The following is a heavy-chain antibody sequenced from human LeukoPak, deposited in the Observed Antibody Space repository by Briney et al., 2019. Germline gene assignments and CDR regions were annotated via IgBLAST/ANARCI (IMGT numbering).Heavy chain of an antibody. D-gene: IGHD6-13*01. CDR3: ARGPLSSRTTWTWFDP. J-gene: IGHJ5*02. CDR2: IYYNGNT. CDR1: GGSISPYY. V-gene: IGHV4-59*01. Sequence: SETLSLTCTVSGGSISPYYWTWIRQPPGKGLEWSGYIYYNGNTNYNPSLKSRITISVDTSKNQFSLRLKSVTAADTAMYYCARGPLSSRTTWTWFDPWGQGTLVTVSS.